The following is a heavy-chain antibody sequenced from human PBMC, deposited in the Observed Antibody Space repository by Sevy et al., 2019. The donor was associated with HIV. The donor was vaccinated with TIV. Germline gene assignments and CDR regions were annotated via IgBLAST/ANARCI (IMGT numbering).Heavy chain of an antibody. Sequence: GGSLRLSCAASGFTFSSYAMSWVRQAPGKGLEWVSAISGSGGSTYYADSVKGRFTISRDNSKNTLYLQMNSLRAEDTAVYYCAKAGMGYGSGSYYGHYYYYMDVWGKGTTVTVSS. D-gene: IGHD3-10*01. CDR2: ISGSGGST. V-gene: IGHV3-23*01. CDR1: GFTFSSYA. CDR3: AKAGMGYGSGSYYGHYYYYMDV. J-gene: IGHJ6*03.